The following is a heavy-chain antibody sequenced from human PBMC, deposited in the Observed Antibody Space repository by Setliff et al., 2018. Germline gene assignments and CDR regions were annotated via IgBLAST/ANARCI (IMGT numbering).Heavy chain of an antibody. D-gene: IGHD3-22*01. Sequence: ASVKVSCKASGGTFSSYGITWVRQAPGQGLEWMGWVSGYNGDTKYAQKFQGRVTMTRDTSTRTVYMELSSLRTEDTAVYYCARGYYDSYARYYVVGDYWGQGTPVTVSS. J-gene: IGHJ4*02. CDR2: VSGYNGDT. V-gene: IGHV1-18*01. CDR3: ARGYYDSYARYYVVGDY. CDR1: GGTFSSYG.